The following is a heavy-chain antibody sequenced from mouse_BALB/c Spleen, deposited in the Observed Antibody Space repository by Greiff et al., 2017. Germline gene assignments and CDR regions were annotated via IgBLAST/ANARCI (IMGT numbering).Heavy chain of an antibody. CDR3: ARQTKLGRRFAY. V-gene: IGHV3-2*02. CDR1: GYSITSDYA. D-gene: IGHD4-1*01. J-gene: IGHJ3*01. Sequence: EVKLLESGPGLVKPSQSLSLTCTVTGYSITSDYAWNWIRQFPGNKLEWMVYISYSGSTSYNPSLKSRISITRDTSKNQFFLQLNSVTTEDTATYYCARQTKLGRRFAYWGQGTLVTVSA. CDR2: ISYSGST.